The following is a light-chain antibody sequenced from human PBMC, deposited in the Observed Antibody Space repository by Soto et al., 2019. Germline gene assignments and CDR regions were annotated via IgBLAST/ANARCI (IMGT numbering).Light chain of an antibody. J-gene: IGKJ4*01. V-gene: IGKV1-12*01. CDR2: GAS. CDR3: QQANSFPLT. CDR1: QDIGTW. Sequence: DIQMTQSPSSVSASVGDRVTITCRASQDIGTWLAWYQQKPGDAPKILITGASDLQSGVPSRFSGSGSGTDFTLTISSLQTEDLAKYYCQQANSFPLTFGGGTTVEIK.